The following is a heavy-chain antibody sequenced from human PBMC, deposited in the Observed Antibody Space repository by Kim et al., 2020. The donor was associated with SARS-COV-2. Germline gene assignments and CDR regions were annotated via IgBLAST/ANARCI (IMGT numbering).Heavy chain of an antibody. CDR2: IYWDDDK. D-gene: IGHD6-6*01. Sequence: SGPTLVNPTQTLTLTCTFSGFSLSTSGVGVGWIRQPPGKALEWLALIYWDDDKRYSPSLNSRLSITKNTSKNQVVLTMTNMDPVDTATYYCARRGIAAHLAYGGPGSLVTVSS. J-gene: IGHJ4*02. CDR1: GFSLSTSGVG. V-gene: IGHV2-5*02. CDR3: ARRGIAAHLAY.